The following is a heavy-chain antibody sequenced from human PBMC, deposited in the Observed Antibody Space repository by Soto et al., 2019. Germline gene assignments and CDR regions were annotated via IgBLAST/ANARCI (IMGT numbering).Heavy chain of an antibody. V-gene: IGHV1-69*01. CDR3: ARDRTPRRVATATGGSLSVVYFYYAMDV. D-gene: IGHD1-1*01. CDR2: VVPISGTT. CDR1: GGTFSNYA. Sequence: QVHLVQSGAELKKPGSSVKVSCKASGGTFSNYAISWVRQAPGQGLEWLGGVVPISGTTNYAQKFQDRVTTSADESTTTALMELSRLRSEETAVYYCARDRTPRRVATATGGSLSVVYFYYAMDVWGQGTKVTVS. J-gene: IGHJ6*02.